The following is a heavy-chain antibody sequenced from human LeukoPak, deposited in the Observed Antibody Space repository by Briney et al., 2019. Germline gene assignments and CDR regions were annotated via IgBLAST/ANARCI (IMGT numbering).Heavy chain of an antibody. CDR3: ARDRVGYYDSSEFDY. Sequence: SETLSLTCTVSGGSISSYYWSWIRQPPGKGLEWTGYIYYSGSTNYNPSLKSRVTISVDTSKNQFSLKLSSVTAADTAVYYCARDRVGYYDSSEFDYWGQGTLVTVSS. V-gene: IGHV4-59*01. CDR1: GGSISSYY. CDR2: IYYSGST. J-gene: IGHJ4*02. D-gene: IGHD3-22*01.